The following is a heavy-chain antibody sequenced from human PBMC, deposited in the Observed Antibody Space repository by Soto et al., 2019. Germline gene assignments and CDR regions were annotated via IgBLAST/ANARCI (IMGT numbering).Heavy chain of an antibody. CDR3: ARESGYDYYYYYGMDV. D-gene: IGHD5-12*01. CDR2: INSDGSST. CDR1: GFTFSSYW. V-gene: IGHV3-74*01. J-gene: IGHJ6*02. Sequence: EVQLVESGGGLVQPRGSLRLSCAASGFTFSSYWMHWVRQAPGKGLVWVSRINSDGSSTSYADSVKGRFTISRDNAKNTLYLQMNSLRAEDTAVYYCARESGYDYYYYYGMDVWGQGTTVTVSS.